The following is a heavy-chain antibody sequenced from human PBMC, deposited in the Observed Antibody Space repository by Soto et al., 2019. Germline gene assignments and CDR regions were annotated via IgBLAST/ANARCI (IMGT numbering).Heavy chain of an antibody. CDR2: IWYVGSNK. D-gene: IGHD2-15*01. J-gene: IGHJ5*02. V-gene: IGHV3-33*01. CDR1: GFTFSSYG. Sequence: QVQLVESGGGVVQPGRSLRLSCAASGFTFSSYGMHWVRQAPGKGLEWVAVIWYVGSNKYYADSVKGRFTISRDNSKNTLYLQMNSLRAEDTAVYYCAGRYCSGGSCYGNNWFDPWGQGTLVTVSS. CDR3: AGRYCSGGSCYGNNWFDP.